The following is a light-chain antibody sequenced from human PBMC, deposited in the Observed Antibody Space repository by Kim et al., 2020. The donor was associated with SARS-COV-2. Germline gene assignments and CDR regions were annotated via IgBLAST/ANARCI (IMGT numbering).Light chain of an antibody. Sequence: SSELTQDSAVSVALGQTVRITCQGDSLRSYYATWYQQKSGQAPVLVFFGKNNRPSGIPDRFSGSSSGNTASLTISGAQAADEADYYCKSRDSRAKVVFGGGTKVTVL. J-gene: IGLJ2*01. V-gene: IGLV3-19*01. CDR3: KSRDSRAKVV. CDR1: SLRSYY. CDR2: GKN.